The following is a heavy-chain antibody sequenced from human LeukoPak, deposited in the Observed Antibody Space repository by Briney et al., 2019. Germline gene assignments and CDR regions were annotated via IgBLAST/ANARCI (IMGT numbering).Heavy chain of an antibody. CDR1: GGSISSYY. Sequence: PSETLSLTCTVSGGSISSYYWSWIRQPPGKGLEWIGYIYYNGSTNYNPSLKSRVTISVDTSKNQFSLKLSSVTAADTAVYYCARAQILPSYIDYWGQGTLVTVSS. J-gene: IGHJ4*02. CDR2: IYYNGST. D-gene: IGHD2-15*01. V-gene: IGHV4-59*01. CDR3: ARAQILPSYIDY.